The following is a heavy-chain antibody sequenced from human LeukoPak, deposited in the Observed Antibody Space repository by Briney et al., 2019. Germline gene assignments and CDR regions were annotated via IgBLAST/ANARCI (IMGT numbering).Heavy chain of an antibody. CDR2: INPYTGNT. Sequence: GASVKVCCKASGYAFTSHAISWVRQAPGQGLEWMGWINPYTGNTNFAQRFQGRVTMTTETSTRTAYMEVKSLRSDDTAVYYCARGQVDTDLVIGGWFDHWGQGTLVTVSS. CDR3: ARGQVDTDLVIGGWFDH. D-gene: IGHD5-18*01. V-gene: IGHV1-18*01. CDR1: GYAFTSHA. J-gene: IGHJ5*02.